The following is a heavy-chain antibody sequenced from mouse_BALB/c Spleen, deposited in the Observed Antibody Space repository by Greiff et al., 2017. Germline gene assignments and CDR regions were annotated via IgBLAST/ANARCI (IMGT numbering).Heavy chain of an antibody. CDR2: ISNLAYSI. Sequence: EVKVVESGGGLVQPGGSRKLSCAASGFTFSDYGMAWVRQAPGKGPEWVAFISNLAYSIYYADTVTGRFTISRENAKNTLYLEMSSLRSEDTAMYYCAREGGDGSFDYWGQGTTLTVSS. CDR3: AREGGDGSFDY. J-gene: IGHJ2*01. V-gene: IGHV5-15*02. D-gene: IGHD2-3*01. CDR1: GFTFSDYG.